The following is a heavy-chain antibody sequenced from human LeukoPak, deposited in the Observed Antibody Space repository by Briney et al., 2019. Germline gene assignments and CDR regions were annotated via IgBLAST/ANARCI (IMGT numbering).Heavy chain of an antibody. CDR1: GGTFSSYA. CDR3: ARDCSSTSRRAAIRGYYYYYMDV. CDR2: IIPIFGTA. V-gene: IGHV1-69*05. J-gene: IGHJ6*03. Sequence: SVKVSCKASGGTFSSYAISWVRQAPGQGLEWMGGIIPIFGTANYAQKFQGRVTITTDESTSTAYMELSSLRSEDTAVYYCARDCSSTSRRAAIRGYYYYYMDVWGKGTTVTVSS. D-gene: IGHD2-2*01.